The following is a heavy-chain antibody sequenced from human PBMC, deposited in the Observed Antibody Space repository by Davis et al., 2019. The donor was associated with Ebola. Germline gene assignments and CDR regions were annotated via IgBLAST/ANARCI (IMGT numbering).Heavy chain of an antibody. V-gene: IGHV5-51*01. J-gene: IGHJ3*01. CDR3: ASLRRTITGMDDAFDV. D-gene: IGHD1-20*01. CDR1: GNSFTSFW. Sequence: GESLKISCKGSGNSFTSFWIGWVRQMPGKGLEWIGVIYTGDSDTRYSPSFRGQVTISADKSLRTAYLQWSGLKASDTAMYYCASLRRTITGMDDAFDVWGQGTMVTVSS. CDR2: IYTGDSDT.